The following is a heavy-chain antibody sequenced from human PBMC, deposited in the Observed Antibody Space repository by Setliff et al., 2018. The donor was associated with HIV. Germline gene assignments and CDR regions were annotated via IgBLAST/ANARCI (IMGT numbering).Heavy chain of an antibody. D-gene: IGHD3-3*01. Sequence: GGSLRLSCAASGFTFSGYAMSWVRQAPGKGLEWVSSISSSSSYIYYADSAKGRFTISRDNAKNSLYLQMNSLRAEDTAVYYCARRRYDFWSGYYPYYMDVWGKGTTVTVSS. CDR1: GFTFSGYA. J-gene: IGHJ6*03. CDR2: ISSSSSYI. V-gene: IGHV3-21*01. CDR3: ARRRYDFWSGYYPYYMDV.